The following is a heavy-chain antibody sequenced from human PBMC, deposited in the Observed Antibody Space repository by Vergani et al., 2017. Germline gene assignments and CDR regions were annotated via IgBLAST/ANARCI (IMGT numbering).Heavy chain of an antibody. J-gene: IGHJ4*02. Sequence: QLQLQESGPGLVQPSETLSLTCTVSGGSISSSSYYWGWIRQPPGKGLEWIGSIYYSGSTYYNPSLKSQVTISVDTSKNQFSLKLSSVTAADTAVYYCARRTTMVRVVLEIASYYFDYWGQGTLVTVSS. CDR3: ARRTTMVRVVLEIASYYFDY. CDR1: GGSISSSSYY. D-gene: IGHD3-10*01. CDR2: IYYSGST. V-gene: IGHV4-39*01.